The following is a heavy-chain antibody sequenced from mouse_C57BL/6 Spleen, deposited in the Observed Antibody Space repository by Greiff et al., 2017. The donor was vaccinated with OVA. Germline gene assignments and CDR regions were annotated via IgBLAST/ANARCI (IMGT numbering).Heavy chain of an antibody. J-gene: IGHJ4*01. CDR3: ARDGYYGNMDY. CDR2: INPNNGGT. CDR1: GYTFTDYY. D-gene: IGHD1-1*01. V-gene: IGHV1-26*01. Sequence: VQLKQSGPELVKPGASVKISCKASGYTFTDYYMNWVKQSHGKSLEWIGDINPNNGGTSYNQKFKGKATLTVDKSSSTAYMELRSLTSEDSAVYYCARDGYYGNMDYWGQGTSVTVSS.